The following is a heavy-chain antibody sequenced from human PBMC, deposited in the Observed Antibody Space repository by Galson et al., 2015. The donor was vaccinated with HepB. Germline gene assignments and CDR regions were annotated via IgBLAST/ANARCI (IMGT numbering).Heavy chain of an antibody. D-gene: IGHD3-16*02. CDR1: GFTFSSYW. CDR2: IKQDGSEK. J-gene: IGHJ6*03. Sequence: SLRLSCAASGFTFSSYWMSWVRQAPGKGLEWVANIKQDGSEKYYVDSVKGRFTISRDNAKNSLYLQMNSLRAEDTAVYYCARASAYDYIWGSYRSYYYYYYYMDVWGKGTTVTVSS. CDR3: ARASAYDYIWGSYRSYYYYYYYMDV. V-gene: IGHV3-7*01.